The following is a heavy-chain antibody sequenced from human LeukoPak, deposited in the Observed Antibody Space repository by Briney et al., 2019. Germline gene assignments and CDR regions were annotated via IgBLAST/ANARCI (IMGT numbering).Heavy chain of an antibody. J-gene: IGHJ5*02. CDR1: GFTVSDNY. Sequence: GGSLRLSCAASGFTVSDNYMSWVRQAPGKGLEWVSVMYSRGDTYYAKSVKGRFTFSRDISKNTLYLQMNGLRTEDTAMYYCARDAPQVPAAGVLASWGQGTLVIVSS. V-gene: IGHV3-53*01. D-gene: IGHD6-13*01. CDR3: ARDAPQVPAAGVLAS. CDR2: MYSRGDT.